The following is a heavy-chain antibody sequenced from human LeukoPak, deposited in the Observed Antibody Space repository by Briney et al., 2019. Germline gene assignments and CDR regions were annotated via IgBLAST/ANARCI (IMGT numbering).Heavy chain of an antibody. J-gene: IGHJ4*02. CDR2: IRSNANNYAT. CDR3: VRVGATTGFDY. CDR1: GFTFSGSA. Sequence: PGGSLRLSCAASGFTFSGSAVPWVRQASGKGLEWIGHIRSNANNYATAYAASVRGRFTISRDDSENTAYLQMKSLKTEDTAVYYCVRVGATTGFDYWGQGTLVTVSS. D-gene: IGHD1-26*01. V-gene: IGHV3-73*01.